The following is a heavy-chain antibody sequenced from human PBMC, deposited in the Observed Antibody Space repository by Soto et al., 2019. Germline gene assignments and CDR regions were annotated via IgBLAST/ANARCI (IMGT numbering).Heavy chain of an antibody. CDR2: ISGSGGST. D-gene: IGHD3-22*01. CDR1: GFTFSSYA. V-gene: IGHV3-23*01. J-gene: IGHJ4*02. Sequence: RGSLRLSCAASGFTFSSYAMSWVRQAPGKGLEWVSAISGSGGSTYYADSVKGRFTISRDNSKNTLYQQMNSLRAEDTAVYYCAKVHCYYDSSGYYYRYYFDYWGQGTLVTVSS. CDR3: AKVHCYYDSSGYYYRYYFDY.